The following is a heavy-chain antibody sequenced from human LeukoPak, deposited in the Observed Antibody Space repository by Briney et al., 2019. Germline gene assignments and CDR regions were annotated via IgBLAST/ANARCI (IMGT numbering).Heavy chain of an antibody. Sequence: NPSQTLSLTCTVSGGSISSGSYYWSWIRQPAGKGLEWIGRIYTSGSTNYNPSLKSRVTISVDTSKNQFSLKLSSVTAADTAVYYCARDHCSSTSCYTSPDYWGQGTLVTVSS. D-gene: IGHD2-2*02. CDR1: GGSISSGSYY. CDR2: IYTSGST. V-gene: IGHV4-61*02. J-gene: IGHJ4*02. CDR3: ARDHCSSTSCYTSPDY.